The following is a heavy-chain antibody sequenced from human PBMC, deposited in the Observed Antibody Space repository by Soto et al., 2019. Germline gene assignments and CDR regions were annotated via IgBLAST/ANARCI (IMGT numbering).Heavy chain of an antibody. CDR2: IYYSGST. Sequence: PSETLSLTCTVSGGSISSYYWSWIRQPPGKGLEWIGYIYYSGSTNYNPSLKSRVTISVDTSKNQFSLKLSSVTAADTAVYYCVRIKLGPTTRAFDIWGQGTMVTVSS. D-gene: IGHD1-26*01. CDR1: GGSISSYY. CDR3: VRIKLGPTTRAFDI. V-gene: IGHV4-59*01. J-gene: IGHJ3*02.